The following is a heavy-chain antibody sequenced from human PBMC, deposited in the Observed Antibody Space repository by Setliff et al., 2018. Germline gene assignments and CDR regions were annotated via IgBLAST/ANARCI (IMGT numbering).Heavy chain of an antibody. D-gene: IGHD2-21*01. J-gene: IGHJ4*02. CDR2: IYTSGST. V-gene: IGHV4-61*02. CDR3: ARTLLLSPYYFDY. CDR1: GGSISSGSYY. Sequence: PSETLSLTCTVSGGSISSGSYYWSRIRQPAGKGLEWIGRIYTSGSTNYDPSLKSRVTISVDTSKNQFSLKLSSVTAADTAVYYCARTLLLSPYYFDYWGQGTLVTVSS.